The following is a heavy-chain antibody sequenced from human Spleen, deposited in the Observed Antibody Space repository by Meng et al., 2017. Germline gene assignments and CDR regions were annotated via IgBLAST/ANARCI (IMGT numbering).Heavy chain of an antibody. V-gene: IGHV3-20*04. D-gene: IGHD2-15*01. J-gene: IGHJ4*02. CDR2: INWNGAST. CDR1: GFTFDDYG. Sequence: GESLKISCVASGFTFDDYGMSWVRQPPGKGLEWVSGINWNGASTNYADSVKGRFTISRDNAKNSMYLQLNSLRAEDTALYYCAKEGCSGGTCYSGTDYWGQGTRVTVSS. CDR3: AKEGCSGGTCYSGTDY.